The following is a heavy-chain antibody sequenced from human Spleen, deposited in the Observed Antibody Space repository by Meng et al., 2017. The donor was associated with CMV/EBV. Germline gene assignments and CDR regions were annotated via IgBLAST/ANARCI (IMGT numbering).Heavy chain of an antibody. CDR2: ITHSGSS. CDR1: GGSFSGYY. J-gene: IGHJ5*02. V-gene: IGHV4-34*01. Sequence: GSLRHSCAVHGGSFSGYYWSWIRQPPAKGLEWIGEITHSGSSNYNPSLKSRVTISIDTSKNQFTLKLTSLTAADTAVYYCARGLRGIVVLSAASNWFDPWGQGTLVTVSS. D-gene: IGHD2-2*01. CDR3: ARGLRGIVVLSAASNWFDP.